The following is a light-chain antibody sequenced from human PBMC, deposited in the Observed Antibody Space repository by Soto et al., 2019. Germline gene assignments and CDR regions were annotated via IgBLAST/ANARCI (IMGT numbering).Light chain of an antibody. Sequence: EIVLTQSPGTLSLSPGERATLSCRASQSVSSSYLAWYQQKPGQAPRLLIYGASSRATGIPDRFSGSGSGTDFTLTIIRLEPEDFAVYYCQQYGSSPWTFGQGTKVEIK. V-gene: IGKV3-20*01. CDR1: QSVSSSY. J-gene: IGKJ1*01. CDR3: QQYGSSPWT. CDR2: GAS.